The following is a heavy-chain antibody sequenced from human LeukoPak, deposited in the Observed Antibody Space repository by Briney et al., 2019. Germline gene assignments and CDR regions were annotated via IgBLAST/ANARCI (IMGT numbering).Heavy chain of an antibody. V-gene: IGHV4-4*07. Sequence: SETLSLTCTVSDGSISSYYWSWIRQPAGKGLEWIGRIYTSGSTNYNPSLKSRVTMSVDTSKNQFSLKLSSVTAADTAVYYCARWRVVVVAATHGWFDPWGQGTLVTVSS. CDR1: DGSISSYY. CDR3: ARWRVVVVAATHGWFDP. D-gene: IGHD2-15*01. CDR2: IYTSGST. J-gene: IGHJ5*02.